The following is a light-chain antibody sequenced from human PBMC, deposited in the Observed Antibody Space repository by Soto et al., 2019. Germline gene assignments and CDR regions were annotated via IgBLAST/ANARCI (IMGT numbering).Light chain of an antibody. V-gene: IGKV3-15*01. J-gene: IGKJ1*01. CDR3: QQYNNWPPWT. CDR2: GAS. CDR1: QSISSN. Sequence: EIVMTQSPATLSVSPVERATLSCRASQSISSNLAWYQPKPGQAPMLLIYGASTRATGIPARFSGSGSGTEFTLTLSSLQSEDFAVYYCQQYNNWPPWTVGQGTQVEIK.